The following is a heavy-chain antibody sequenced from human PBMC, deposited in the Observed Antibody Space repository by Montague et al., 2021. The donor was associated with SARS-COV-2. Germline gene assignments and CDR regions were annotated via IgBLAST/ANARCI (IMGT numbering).Heavy chain of an antibody. J-gene: IGHJ4*02. V-gene: IGHV3-9*01. CDR3: TTGLQCGSVIT. CDR2: INWNSNGI. Sequence: SLRVSCAGSGFTFDDFAMHWVRQAPGKGLEWVSGINWNSNGITYADSVRGRFTISRDNAESSLYLQMNSLRADDTALYYCTTGLQCGSVITWGQGTLVTVSS. D-gene: IGHD3-10*01. CDR1: GFTFDDFA.